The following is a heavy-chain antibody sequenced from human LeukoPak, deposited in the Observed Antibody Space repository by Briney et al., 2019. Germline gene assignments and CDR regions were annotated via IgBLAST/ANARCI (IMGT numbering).Heavy chain of an antibody. Sequence: GASVKVSCKVSGYTLTELSMHWVRQAPGKGLEWMGGFDPEDGETIYAQKFQGRVTMTEDTSTDTAYMELSSLRSEDTAVYYCATDWANRMTGYYNKPLSYYYYYCMDVWGQGTTVTVSS. V-gene: IGHV1-24*01. CDR1: GYTLTELS. CDR2: FDPEDGET. D-gene: IGHD3-9*01. CDR3: ATDWANRMTGYYNKPLSYYYYYCMDV. J-gene: IGHJ6*02.